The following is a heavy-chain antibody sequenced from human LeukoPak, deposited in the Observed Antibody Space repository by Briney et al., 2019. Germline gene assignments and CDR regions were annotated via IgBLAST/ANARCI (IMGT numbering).Heavy chain of an antibody. CDR3: AKDRVVAATLGYFDY. CDR2: IKQDGTEK. D-gene: IGHD2-15*01. J-gene: IGHJ4*02. CDR1: GFTFSSYW. Sequence: GGSLRLSCAASGFTFSSYWMSWVRQAPGKGLEWVASIKQDGTEKHYVDSVKGRFTISKDNAKNSLYLQMNSLRAEDTAVYYCAKDRVVAATLGYFDYWGQGTLVTVSS. V-gene: IGHV3-7*01.